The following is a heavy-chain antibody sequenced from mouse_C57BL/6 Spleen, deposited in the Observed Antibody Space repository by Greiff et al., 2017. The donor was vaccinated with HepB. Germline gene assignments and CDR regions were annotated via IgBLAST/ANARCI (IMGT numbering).Heavy chain of an antibody. Sequence: VKLQESGAELARPGASVKLSCKASGYTFTSYGISWVKQRTGQGLEWIGEIYPRSGNTYYNEKFKGKATLTADKSSSTAYMELRSLTSEDSAVYFCASPFPRDSYWGQGTLVTVSA. J-gene: IGHJ3*01. CDR2: IYPRSGNT. D-gene: IGHD3-3*01. CDR1: GYTFTSYG. CDR3: ASPFPRDSY. V-gene: IGHV1-81*01.